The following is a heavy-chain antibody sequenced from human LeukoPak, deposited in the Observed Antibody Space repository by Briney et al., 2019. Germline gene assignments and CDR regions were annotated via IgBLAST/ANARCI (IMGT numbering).Heavy chain of an antibody. Sequence: GGSLRLSCAASGFTFSSYAMSWVRQAPGKGLEWVSAISGSGGSTYYADSVKGRFTISRDNSKNTLYLQMNSLRAEDTAVYYCAKDWYDFWSGYYPSHYYYYMDVWGKGTSVTVSS. CDR3: AKDWYDFWSGYYPSHYYYYMDV. D-gene: IGHD3-3*01. V-gene: IGHV3-23*01. CDR2: ISGSGGST. J-gene: IGHJ6*03. CDR1: GFTFSSYA.